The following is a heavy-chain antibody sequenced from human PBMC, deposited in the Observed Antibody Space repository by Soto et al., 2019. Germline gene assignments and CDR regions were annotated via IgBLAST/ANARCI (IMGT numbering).Heavy chain of an antibody. V-gene: IGHV3-23*01. D-gene: IGHD3-10*01. CDR2: ISGSDGST. J-gene: IGHJ4*02. CDR1: GFTFNNYV. CDR3: VRVNFRGTQLWLEAFDY. Sequence: EVQLLESGGGLVQPGGSLRLSCAPSGFTFNNYVMAWVGQAPGKGLEWVSGISGSDGSTVYADSMKGRFSISRDNSKNTLYLQVHSLRAGDTAVYYCVRVNFRGTQLWLEAFDYWGRGTLVSVSS.